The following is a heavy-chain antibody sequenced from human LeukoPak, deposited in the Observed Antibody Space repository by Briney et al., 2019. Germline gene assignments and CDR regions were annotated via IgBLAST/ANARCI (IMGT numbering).Heavy chain of an antibody. CDR1: GFTFSSYA. Sequence: GGSLRLSCAASGFTFSSYAMSWVRQAPGKGLEWVSYISTSSSIIKYADSVKGRFTISRDNAKNSLYLEMNSLRDEDTAVYYCARDVWYNFDYWGQGTLVTVTS. CDR2: ISTSSSII. D-gene: IGHD1-1*01. CDR3: ARDVWYNFDY. V-gene: IGHV3-48*02. J-gene: IGHJ4*02.